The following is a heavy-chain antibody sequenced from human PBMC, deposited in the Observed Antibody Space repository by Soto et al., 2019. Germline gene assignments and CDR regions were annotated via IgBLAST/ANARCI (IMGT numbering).Heavy chain of an antibody. J-gene: IGHJ4*02. D-gene: IGHD3-22*01. V-gene: IGHV1-18*04. CDR3: ARITTYSRLGDH. Sequence: QVELVQSGGEVKKPGASVKVSCKASGYTFTSHGISWVRQAPGQGLEWVGWINPNNDNSVSAQKFQHRVTLTTDTSTRNVYMELRSLTSDYTAFYSCARITTYSRLGDHWGQGTLVTVAS. CDR2: INPNNDNS. CDR1: GYTFTSHG.